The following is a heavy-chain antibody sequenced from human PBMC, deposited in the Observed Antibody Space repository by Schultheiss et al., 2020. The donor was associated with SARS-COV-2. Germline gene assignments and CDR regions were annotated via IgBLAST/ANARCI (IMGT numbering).Heavy chain of an antibody. Sequence: SETLSLTCTVSGGSISRYYWSWIRQPPGKGLEWIGYIYYSGSTNYNPSLKSRVTISVDTSKNQFSLKLSSVTAADTAVYYCAKAYIYCSSTSCYLGAFDIWGKGTMVPVSS. CDR1: GGSISRYY. D-gene: IGHD2-2*01. J-gene: IGHJ3*02. CDR2: IYYSGST. V-gene: IGHV4-59*08. CDR3: AKAYIYCSSTSCYLGAFDI.